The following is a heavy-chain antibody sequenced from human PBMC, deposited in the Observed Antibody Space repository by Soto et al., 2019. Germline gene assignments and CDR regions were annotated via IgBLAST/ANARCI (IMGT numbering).Heavy chain of an antibody. D-gene: IGHD4-17*01. CDR1: GYTVTTYG. CDR2: LSAYNGNT. Sequence: QVHLVQSGAEVKKPGASVKVSCKASGYTVTTYGITWVRQAPGQGLEWMGWLSAYNGNTNYAQKLQGRVTMTADTSTSTSYMELTSLTSDDTAVYYCERWSTYAAFDFWCQGRMVTVSS. CDR3: ERWSTYAAFDF. J-gene: IGHJ3*01. V-gene: IGHV1-18*01.